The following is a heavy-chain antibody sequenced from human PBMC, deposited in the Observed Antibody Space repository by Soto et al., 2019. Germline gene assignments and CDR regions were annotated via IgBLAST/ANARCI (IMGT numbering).Heavy chain of an antibody. Sequence: GGSLRLSCAASGFTFSTCNMNWVRQAPGKGQEWVSYISSGSSTIHYADSMKGRFTISRDNAKNSLYLQMNSLRDEDTAVYYCTRGPTYSNYEYLYYRAMQVWGQGTTVTVSS. J-gene: IGHJ6*01. CDR1: GFTFSTCN. D-gene: IGHD4-4*01. CDR2: ISSGSSTI. V-gene: IGHV3-48*02. CDR3: TRGPTYSNYEYLYYRAMQV.